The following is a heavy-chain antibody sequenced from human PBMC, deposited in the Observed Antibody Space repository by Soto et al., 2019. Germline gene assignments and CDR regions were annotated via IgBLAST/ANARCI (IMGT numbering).Heavy chain of an antibody. CDR3: ARGLRYYDSSGYYYFDY. CDR2: INHSGST. CDR1: GGSFSGYY. V-gene: IGHV4-34*01. J-gene: IGHJ4*02. Sequence: QVQLQQWGAGLLKPSETLSLTCAVYGGSFSGYYWSWIRQPPGKGLEWIGEINHSGSTNYYPSLKSRVTISVDTSKNQFSLKLSYVTDADTDVYYCARGLRYYDSSGYYYFDYWGQGTLVTVSS. D-gene: IGHD3-22*01.